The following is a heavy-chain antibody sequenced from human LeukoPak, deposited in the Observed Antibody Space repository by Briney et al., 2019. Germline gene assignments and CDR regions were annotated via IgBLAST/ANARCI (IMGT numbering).Heavy chain of an antibody. J-gene: IGHJ5*02. CDR1: GFTFSNNW. Sequence: GGSLRLSCAASGFTFSNNWMGWVRQAPGKGLKWVANIRPDGSDKYYVDSVRGRFTISRDNAQNSLNLQMNSLRAEDSAVYYCGRWGVNAGLDRWGQGTLVIVSS. CDR2: IRPDGSDK. CDR3: GRWGVNAGLDR. V-gene: IGHV3-7*01. D-gene: IGHD3-10*01.